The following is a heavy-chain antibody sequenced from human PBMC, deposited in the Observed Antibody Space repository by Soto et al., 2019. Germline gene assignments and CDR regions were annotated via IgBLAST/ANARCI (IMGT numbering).Heavy chain of an antibody. D-gene: IGHD2-15*01. Sequence: QLQLQESGPGLVKPSETLSLTCTVSGGSISSSSYYWVWIRQPPGKGLEWIGSIYYRGNTYYNPSLKSRVNSSVDTSKNQFSMKLSSVTAADTAVYYCAREGGGYCSGGSCQVDYWGQGTLVTVSS. CDR2: IYYRGNT. V-gene: IGHV4-39*02. J-gene: IGHJ4*02. CDR1: GGSISSSSYY. CDR3: AREGGGYCSGGSCQVDY.